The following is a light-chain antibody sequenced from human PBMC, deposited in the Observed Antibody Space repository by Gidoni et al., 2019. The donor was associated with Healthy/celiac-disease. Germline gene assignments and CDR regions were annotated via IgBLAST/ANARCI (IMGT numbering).Light chain of an antibody. CDR1: QSVSSSY. Sequence: DIVLTQSPGTLSLSPGERATLSCRASQSVSSSYLAWYQQKPGQAPRLLIYGASSRATGIPARFSVSGSGTDFTLTISRLEPEDFAVYYCQQYGSSPRTFGQGTKLEIK. CDR3: QQYGSSPRT. CDR2: GAS. J-gene: IGKJ2*01. V-gene: IGKV3-20*01.